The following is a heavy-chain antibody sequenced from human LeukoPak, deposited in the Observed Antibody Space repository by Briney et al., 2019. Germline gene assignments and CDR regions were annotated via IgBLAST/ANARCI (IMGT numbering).Heavy chain of an antibody. CDR2: IGSNGGST. Sequence: PGGSLRLSCAASGFTFSSYAMHWVRQAPGKGLEYVSAIGSNGGSTYYANSVKGRFTISRDNSKNTLYLQMGSLRAEDMAVYYCARGGGAVAGLDYWGQGTLVTVSS. D-gene: IGHD6-19*01. V-gene: IGHV3-64*01. J-gene: IGHJ4*02. CDR3: ARGGGAVAGLDY. CDR1: GFTFSSYA.